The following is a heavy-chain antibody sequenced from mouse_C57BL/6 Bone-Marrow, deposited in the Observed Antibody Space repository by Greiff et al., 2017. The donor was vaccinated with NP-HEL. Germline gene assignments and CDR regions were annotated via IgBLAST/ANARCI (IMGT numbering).Heavy chain of an antibody. CDR2: ISSGGSYT. V-gene: IGHV5-6*01. Sequence: EVMLVESGGDLVKPGGSLKLSCAASGFTFSSYGMSWVRPTPDQRLEWVATISSGGSYTYYPDSVKGRFPISRDNAKNTLYLQMSSLKSEDTAMYYCARQGYGRPWFAYWGQGTLVTVSA. CDR3: ARQGYGRPWFAY. D-gene: IGHD1-1*02. J-gene: IGHJ3*01. CDR1: GFTFSSYG.